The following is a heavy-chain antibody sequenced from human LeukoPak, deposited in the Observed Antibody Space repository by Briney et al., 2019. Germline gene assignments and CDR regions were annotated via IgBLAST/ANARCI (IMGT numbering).Heavy chain of an antibody. CDR3: ARGEDY. CDR2: ISSRSSTI. J-gene: IGHJ4*02. CDR1: GFPFHFYS. Sequence: GGSLRLSCAASGFPFHFYSMTWVRQAPGKGLEWVSYISSRSSTIYYTDSVKGRFTVSRDNAKNSLDLQMNSLRDEDTAVYYCARGEDYWGQGTPVTVSS. V-gene: IGHV3-48*02.